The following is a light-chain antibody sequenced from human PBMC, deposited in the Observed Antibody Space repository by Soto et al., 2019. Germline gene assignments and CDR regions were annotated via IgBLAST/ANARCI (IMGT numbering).Light chain of an antibody. J-gene: IGKJ2*01. Sequence: EIVMTQSPASLSVSPGDGATLSCRASQTIASNLAWYQQKPGQAPRLLIHGASTRAAGVPARFSGSGSGTDFALTISGLQSEDFSVYYCQQYHNWPPQYTFGQGTKLQIK. V-gene: IGKV3-15*01. CDR3: QQYHNWPPQYT. CDR1: QTIASN. CDR2: GAS.